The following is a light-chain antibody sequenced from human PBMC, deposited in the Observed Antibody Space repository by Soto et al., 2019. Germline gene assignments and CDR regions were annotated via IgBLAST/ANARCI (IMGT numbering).Light chain of an antibody. Sequence: EIVMTQSTVTLSASPGERVTLSCRASQSVDINLAWYQQKPGQAPMLLISEASTRASDITSRVAGSGSGTDFTLPISSLQSEDFAVYFCQQYSEWPPRYTFGQGTKVEIK. CDR1: QSVDIN. CDR2: EAS. V-gene: IGKV3-15*01. J-gene: IGKJ2*01. CDR3: QQYSEWPPRYT.